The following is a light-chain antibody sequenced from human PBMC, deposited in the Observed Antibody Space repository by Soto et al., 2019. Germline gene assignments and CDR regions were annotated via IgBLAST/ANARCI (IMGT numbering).Light chain of an antibody. CDR2: GNT. CDR3: QSYDSSLSAVV. J-gene: IGLJ3*02. V-gene: IGLV1-40*01. Sequence: QSVLTQPPSVSGAPGQGVTISCTGSSSNIGAGFEVNWYQQLPGTAPKLLIYGNTNRPSGVPDRFSGSKSGTSASLAITGLQAEDEADYYCQSYDSSLSAVVFGGGTKLT. CDR1: SSNIGAGFE.